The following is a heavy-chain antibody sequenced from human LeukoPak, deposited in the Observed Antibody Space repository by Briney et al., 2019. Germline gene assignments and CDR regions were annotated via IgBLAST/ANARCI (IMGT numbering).Heavy chain of an antibody. CDR1: GFTFSSYG. Sequence: GRSLRLSCAASGFTFSSYGMHWVRQAPGKGLEWVAVISYDGSNKYYADSVKGRFTISRDKSKNTLYLQMNSLRAEDTAVYYCAKDGGSPFDYWGQGTLVTVSS. V-gene: IGHV3-30*18. D-gene: IGHD2-15*01. CDR3: AKDGGSPFDY. J-gene: IGHJ4*02. CDR2: ISYDGSNK.